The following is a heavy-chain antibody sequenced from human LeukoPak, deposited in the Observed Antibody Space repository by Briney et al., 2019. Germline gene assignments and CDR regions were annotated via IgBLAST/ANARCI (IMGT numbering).Heavy chain of an antibody. CDR3: AIVVSDCGGDCDQGGDHGMDV. CDR2: IYYSGST. J-gene: IGHJ6*04. D-gene: IGHD2-21*02. V-gene: IGHV4-61*01. Sequence: SETLSLTCTVSGGSVSSGSYYWSWIRQPPGKGLEWIGYIYYSGSTNYNPSLKSRVTISVDTSKNQFSLKLSSVTAADTAVCASAIVVSDCGGDCDQGGDHGMDVWGKGTTVTGSA. CDR1: GGSVSSGSYY.